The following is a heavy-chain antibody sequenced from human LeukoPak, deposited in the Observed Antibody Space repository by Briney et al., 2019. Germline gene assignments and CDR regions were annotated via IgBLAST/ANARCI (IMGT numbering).Heavy chain of an antibody. CDR3: ARQSIAVAGPFDY. V-gene: IGHV5-51*01. J-gene: IGHJ4*02. CDR2: IYPGDSDT. Sequence: GESLKISCKGSGYSFTTYWIGWVRQMPGKGLEWVGIIYPGDSDTRYSPSFQGQVTFSADKSINTAYLQWSSLKASDTAMYYCARQSIAVAGPFDYWGQGTLVTVSS. D-gene: IGHD6-19*01. CDR1: GYSFTTYW.